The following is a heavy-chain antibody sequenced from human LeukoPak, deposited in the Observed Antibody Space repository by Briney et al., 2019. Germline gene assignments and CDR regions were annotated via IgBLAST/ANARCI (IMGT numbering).Heavy chain of an antibody. J-gene: IGHJ4*02. CDR3: ARDPEGFGATYFDY. D-gene: IGHD3-16*01. Sequence: SGGSLRLSCAASGFTFSSYWMHWVRQAPGKGLVWVSRIDSDGSSTSYAESVKGRFTISRDNAKNTLYLQMNSLRAEDTAVFYCARDPEGFGATYFDYWGQGTLVTVSS. CDR1: GFTFSSYW. CDR2: IDSDGSST. V-gene: IGHV3-74*01.